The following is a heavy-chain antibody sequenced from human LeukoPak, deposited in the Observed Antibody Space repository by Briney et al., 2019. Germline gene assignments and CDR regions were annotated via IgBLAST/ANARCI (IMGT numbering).Heavy chain of an antibody. CDR3: ARDRYGGL. CDR1: GFTFSSYS. V-gene: IGHV3-48*02. D-gene: IGHD3-10*01. Sequence: GGSLSLSCAASGFTFSSYSMNWVRQAPGKGLEWVSYISTSSTIYYADSVKGRFTISRDNAKNSLYLQMNTLRDEDTAVYYCARDRYGGLWGQGTMVTVSS. CDR2: ISTSSTI. J-gene: IGHJ3*01.